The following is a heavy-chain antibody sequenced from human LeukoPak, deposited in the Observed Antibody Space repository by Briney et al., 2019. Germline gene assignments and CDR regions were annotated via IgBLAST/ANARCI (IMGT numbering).Heavy chain of an antibody. D-gene: IGHD1-26*01. CDR2: INHDGSDK. CDR1: GFTFRTNR. Sequence: GGSLRPSRAASGFTFRTNRMSWVRQAPGKGLEWVANINHDGSDKYYVDSVKGRFTISRDNAKNSLYLQMNSLRAEDTAVYYCARDIYSGSYYGVNYWGQGTLVTVSS. J-gene: IGHJ4*02. V-gene: IGHV3-7*04. CDR3: ARDIYSGSYYGVNY.